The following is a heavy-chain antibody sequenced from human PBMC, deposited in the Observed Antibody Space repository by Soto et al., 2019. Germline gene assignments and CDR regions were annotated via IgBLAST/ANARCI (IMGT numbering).Heavy chain of an antibody. D-gene: IGHD2-2*01. CDR3: ARSQGSSTSLEIYYYYYYGMDG. V-gene: IGHV1-69*01. CDR1: GGTFSSYA. J-gene: IGHJ6*02. Sequence: QVQLVQSVAEVKKPGSSVKVSCKASGGTFSSYAISWVRQAHGQGLEWMGGIIPISGTANYAQKFQGRVTITADESTSTAYMELSSLRSEDTAVYYCARSQGSSTSLEIYYYYYYGMDGWGQGTTVTVSS. CDR2: IIPISGTA.